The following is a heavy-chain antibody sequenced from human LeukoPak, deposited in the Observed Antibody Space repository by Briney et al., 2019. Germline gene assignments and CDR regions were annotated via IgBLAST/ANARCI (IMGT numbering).Heavy chain of an antibody. D-gene: IGHD3-10*01. CDR3: ARDLRGIRGVGSNWFDP. J-gene: IGHJ5*02. CDR1: GGSISRGGYY. CDR2: IYYSGST. V-gene: IGHV4-31*03. Sequence: SETLSLTCTVSGGSISRGGYYWSWIRQHPRKGLEWIGYIYYSGSTHYNPSLKSRVTMSVDTSKNQFSLKLSSVTAADTAVYYCARDLRGIRGVGSNWFDPWGQGTLVTVSS.